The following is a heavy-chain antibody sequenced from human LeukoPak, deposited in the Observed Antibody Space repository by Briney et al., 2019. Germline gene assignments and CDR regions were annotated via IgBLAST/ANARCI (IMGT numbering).Heavy chain of an antibody. Sequence: GGSLRLSCVGSGFTFNYYALQWVRLAPGKGLEWVAAISFDGDNQYYADSVKGRVTISRDNSKNTLDLHMNSLRAEDTAVYYCSRQQDSTHMYHYYYGMDVWGQGTTVTVSS. J-gene: IGHJ6*02. D-gene: IGHD2/OR15-2a*01. CDR1: GFTFNYYA. V-gene: IGHV3-30*04. CDR2: ISFDGDNQ. CDR3: SRQQDSTHMYHYYYGMDV.